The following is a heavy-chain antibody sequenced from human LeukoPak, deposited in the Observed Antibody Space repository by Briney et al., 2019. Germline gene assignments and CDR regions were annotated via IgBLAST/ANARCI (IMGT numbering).Heavy chain of an antibody. CDR3: AKDKRITIFGVAQKGGAFDI. D-gene: IGHD3-3*01. V-gene: IGHV3-23*01. CDR1: GFTFSSYA. Sequence: GGSLRLSCAASGFTFSSYAMSWVRQAPGKGLEWVSAISGSGGSTYYADSVKGRFTISRDNSKNTLYLQMNSLRAEDTAAYYCAKDKRITIFGVAQKGGAFDIWGQGTMVTVSS. J-gene: IGHJ3*02. CDR2: ISGSGGST.